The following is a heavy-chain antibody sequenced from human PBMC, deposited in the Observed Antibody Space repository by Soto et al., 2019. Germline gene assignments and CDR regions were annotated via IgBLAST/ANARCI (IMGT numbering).Heavy chain of an antibody. V-gene: IGHV4-34*01. Sequence: SETLSLTCAVYGGSFSGYYWSWIRQPPGKGLEWIGEINHSGSTNYNPSLKSRITISVDTSKNQFSLMLSSVTAADTAVYYCARIGPGGNDAFDIWGQGTMVTVSS. CDR3: ARIGPGGNDAFDI. CDR2: INHSGST. CDR1: GGSFSGYY. J-gene: IGHJ3*02. D-gene: IGHD2-15*01.